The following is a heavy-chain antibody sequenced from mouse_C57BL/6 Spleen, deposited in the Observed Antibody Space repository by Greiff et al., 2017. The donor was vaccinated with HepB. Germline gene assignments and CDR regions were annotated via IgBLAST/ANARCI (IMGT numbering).Heavy chain of an antibody. V-gene: IGHV2-4*01. CDR1: GFSLTSYG. CDR3: AKNNPYAMDY. CDR2: IWSGGST. Sequence: VKVVESGPGLVQPSQSLSITCTVSGFSLTSYGVHWVRQPPGKGLEWLGVIWSGGSTDYNAAFISRLSISKDNSKSQVFFKMNSLQADDTAIYYCAKNNPYAMDYWGQGTSVTVSS. J-gene: IGHJ4*01.